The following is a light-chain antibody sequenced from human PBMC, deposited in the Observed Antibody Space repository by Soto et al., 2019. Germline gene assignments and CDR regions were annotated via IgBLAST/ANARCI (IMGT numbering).Light chain of an antibody. CDR3: RQYGSSPPMYT. CDR1: QTVSSTY. Sequence: DIVLTQSPGTLSLSPGERATLSCRASQTVSSTYLGWYQQKPGQAPRLLIYGASSSATGIPDRFSGSGSGTDFTLTINRLEPEDFAVYYCRQYGSSPPMYTFGQGTKLEIK. J-gene: IGKJ2*01. CDR2: GAS. V-gene: IGKV3-20*01.